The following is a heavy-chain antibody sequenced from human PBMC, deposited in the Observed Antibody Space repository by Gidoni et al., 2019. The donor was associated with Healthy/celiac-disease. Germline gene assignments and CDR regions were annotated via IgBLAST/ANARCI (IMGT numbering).Heavy chain of an antibody. CDR1: GGTFSSYA. Sequence: QVQLVQSGAEVKKPGSSVKVSCKASGGTFSSYAISWVRQAPGQGLEWMGGIIPIFGTANYAQKFQGRVTITADESTSTAYMELSSLRSEDTAVYYCAREQFVDYGDPQAYYYYYYGMDVWGQGTTVTVSS. CDR3: AREQFVDYGDPQAYYYYYYGMDV. V-gene: IGHV1-69*01. J-gene: IGHJ6*02. D-gene: IGHD4-17*01. CDR2: IIPIFGTA.